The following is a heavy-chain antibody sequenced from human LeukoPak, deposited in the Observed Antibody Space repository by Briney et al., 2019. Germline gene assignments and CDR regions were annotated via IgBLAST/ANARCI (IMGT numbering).Heavy chain of an antibody. D-gene: IGHD6-19*01. J-gene: IGHJ4*02. CDR2: IIPIFGTA. V-gene: IGHV1-69*05. Sequence: SVKVSCKASGGTFSSYAISWVRQAPGQGLEWMGGIIPIFGTANYAQKFQGRVTITTDESTSTAYMELSSLRSEDTAVYYCARDLAVAEPEFAFDYWGQGTLVTVSS. CDR3: ARDLAVAEPEFAFDY. CDR1: GGTFSSYA.